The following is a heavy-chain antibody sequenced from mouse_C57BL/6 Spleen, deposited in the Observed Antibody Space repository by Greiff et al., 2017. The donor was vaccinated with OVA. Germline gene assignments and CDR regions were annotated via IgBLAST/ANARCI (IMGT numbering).Heavy chain of an antibody. J-gene: IGHJ4*01. CDR3: ARSTGSSFMGY. CDR1: GYTFTSYW. V-gene: IGHV1-69*01. Sequence: QVQLQQPGAELVMPGASVKLSCKASGYTFTSYWMHWVKQRPGQGLEWIGEIDPSDSYTNYNQKFKGKSTLTVDKSSSTAYMQISSLTSEDSAVYYCARSTGSSFMGYWGQGTSVTVSS. CDR2: IDPSDSYT. D-gene: IGHD1-1*01.